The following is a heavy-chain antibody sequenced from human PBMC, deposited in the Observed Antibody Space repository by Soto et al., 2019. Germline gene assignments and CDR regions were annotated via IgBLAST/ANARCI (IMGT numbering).Heavy chain of an antibody. CDR1: GGSISSGGYS. Sequence: SETLSLTCAVSGGSISSGGYSWSWIRQPPGKGLEWIGYIYHSGSTYYNPSLKSRVTISVDRSKNQFSLKLSSVTAADTAVYYCARDYYGMDVWGQGTTVTVSS. CDR3: ARDYYGMDV. V-gene: IGHV4-30-2*01. J-gene: IGHJ6*02. CDR2: IYHSGST.